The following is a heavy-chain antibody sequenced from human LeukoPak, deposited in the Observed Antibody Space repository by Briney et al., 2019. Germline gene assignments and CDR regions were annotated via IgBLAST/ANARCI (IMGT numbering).Heavy chain of an antibody. D-gene: IGHD4-23*01. J-gene: IGHJ6*02. V-gene: IGHV7-4-1*02. CDR1: GYTFTSYA. CDR3: ARSAGTVVTHYYYYGMDV. CDR2: INTNTGNP. Sequence: ASVKVSCKASGYTFTSYAMNWVRQAPGQGLEWMGWINTNTGNPTYAQGFTGRFVFSLDTSVSAAYLQISSLKAEDTAVYYCARSAGTVVTHYYYYGMDVWGQGTTVTVSS.